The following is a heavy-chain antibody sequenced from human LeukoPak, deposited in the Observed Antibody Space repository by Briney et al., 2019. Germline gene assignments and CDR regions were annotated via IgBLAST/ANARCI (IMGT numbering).Heavy chain of an antibody. CDR2: IIPIFGTA. J-gene: IGHJ4*02. CDR1: GGTFSSYA. Sequence: ASVKVSCKASGGTFSSYAISWVRQAPGQGLEWMGGIIPIFGTANYAQKFQGRVTITADESTSTAYRELSSLRSEDTAVYYCASGYVDTAMVIYGYFDYWGQGTLVTVSS. D-gene: IGHD5-18*01. CDR3: ASGYVDTAMVIYGYFDY. V-gene: IGHV1-69*13.